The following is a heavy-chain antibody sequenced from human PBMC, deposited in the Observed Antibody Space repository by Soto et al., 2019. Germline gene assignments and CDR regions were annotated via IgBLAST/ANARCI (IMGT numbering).Heavy chain of an antibody. J-gene: IGHJ6*03. D-gene: IGHD2-2*01. CDR2: IIRILGIA. CDR3: ARTSTPYYYYYYMDV. CDR1: GGTFSSYT. V-gene: IGHV1-69*02. Sequence: SVKVSCKASGGTFSSYTISWVRQAPGQGLEWMGRIIRILGIANYAQKFQGRVTITADKSTSTAYMELSSLRSEDTAVYYCARTSTPYYYYYYMDVWGKGTTVTVSS.